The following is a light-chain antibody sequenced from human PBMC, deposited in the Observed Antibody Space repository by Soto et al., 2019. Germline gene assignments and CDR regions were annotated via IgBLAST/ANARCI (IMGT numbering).Light chain of an antibody. CDR3: QQYDKWPRT. J-gene: IGKJ1*01. V-gene: IGKV3-15*01. CDR2: GAS. CDR1: QNIYTY. Sequence: EIVMTQSPATMSVSPGARATLSCRASQNIYTYLAWYQQKPGQPPRLLISGASSMATGVPARFSGSGSGADYTLTISSLQSEDFAVYYCQQYDKWPRTFGQGTKVDIK.